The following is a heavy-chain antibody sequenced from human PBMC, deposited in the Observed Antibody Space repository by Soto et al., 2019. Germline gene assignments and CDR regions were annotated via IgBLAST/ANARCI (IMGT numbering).Heavy chain of an antibody. Sequence: GGSLRLSCAASGFTFSKYAMTWARQAPGKGLEWVSVISYNGGNTYYVDSVKGRFTISRDNSKNTLYLQMHSLRAEDTAVYYWAKEEGHYGSGSYYNVGNWFDPWGQGTLVTVSS. J-gene: IGHJ5*02. D-gene: IGHD3-10*01. CDR1: GFTFSKYA. CDR2: ISYNGGNT. V-gene: IGHV3-23*01. CDR3: AKEEGHYGSGSYYNVGNWFDP.